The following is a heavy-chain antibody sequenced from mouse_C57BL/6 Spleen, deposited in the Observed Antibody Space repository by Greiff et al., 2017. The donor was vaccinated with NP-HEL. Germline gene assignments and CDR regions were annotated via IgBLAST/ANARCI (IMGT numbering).Heavy chain of an antibody. J-gene: IGHJ4*01. D-gene: IGHD2-2*01. CDR3: ARGGYGYDDAMDY. CDR1: GFTFSSYA. Sequence: EVHLVESGGGLVKPGGSLKLSCAASGFTFSSYAMSWVRQTPEKRLEWVATISDGGSYTYYPDNVKGRFTISRDNAKNNLYLQMSHLKSEDTAMYYCARGGYGYDDAMDYWGQGTSVTVSS. V-gene: IGHV5-4*01. CDR2: ISDGGSYT.